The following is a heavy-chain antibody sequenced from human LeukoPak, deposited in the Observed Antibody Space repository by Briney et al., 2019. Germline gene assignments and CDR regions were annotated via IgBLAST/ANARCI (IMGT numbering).Heavy chain of an antibody. CDR2: IYYSGTT. J-gene: IGHJ4*02. Sequence: SETLSLTCTVSGGSISAYYWSWIRQPPGKGLEWIAYIYYSGTTNYSPSLKSRVTISVDTSKNQFSLNLSSVTAADTAAYFCARDRGSAGGFDYWGQGILVTVSS. V-gene: IGHV4-59*01. CDR1: GGSISAYY. CDR3: ARDRGSAGGFDY. D-gene: IGHD3-10*01.